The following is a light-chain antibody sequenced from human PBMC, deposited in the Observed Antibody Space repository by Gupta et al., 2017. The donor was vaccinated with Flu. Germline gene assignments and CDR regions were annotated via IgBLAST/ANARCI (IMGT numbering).Light chain of an antibody. V-gene: IGKV3-20*01. CDR1: QSVSSSY. J-gene: IGKJ2*01. Sequence: RATLSCRASQSVSSSYLAWYQQKPGQAPRLLIYGASSRATGIPDRFSGSGSGTDFTLTISRLEPEDFAVYYCQQYGSSPPNTFGQGTNLEIK. CDR2: GAS. CDR3: QQYGSSPPNT.